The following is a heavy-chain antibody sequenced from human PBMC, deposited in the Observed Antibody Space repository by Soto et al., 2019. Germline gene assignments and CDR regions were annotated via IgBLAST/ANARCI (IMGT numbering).Heavy chain of an antibody. CDR1: GFTFTSSA. D-gene: IGHD2-2*01. CDR3: AADPYCSSTSCISDV. CDR2: IVVGSGNT. J-gene: IGHJ6*02. Sequence: QMQLVQSGPEVKKPGTSVKVSCKASGFTFTSSAVQWVRQARGQRLEWIGWIVVGSGNTNYAQKFQERVTITRDMSTSTAYMELSSLRSEDTAMYYCAADPYCSSTSCISDVWGQGTTVTVSS. V-gene: IGHV1-58*01.